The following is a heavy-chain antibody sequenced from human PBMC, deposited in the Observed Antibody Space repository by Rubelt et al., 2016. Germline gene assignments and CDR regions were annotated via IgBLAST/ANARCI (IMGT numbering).Heavy chain of an antibody. V-gene: IGHV4-34*01. Sequence: QVQLQRWGAGLLKPSETLSLTCAVYGGSFSGYYWSWIRQPPGKGLEWIGEINHSGSTNYNPSLKSRVTISVDTSKNQFSLKLSSVTAATTAVYYCARGRMGFHYYHYGMDVWGEGTTVTVSS. CDR3: ARGRMGFHYYHYGMDV. J-gene: IGHJ6*04. CDR2: INHSGST. D-gene: IGHD1-26*01. CDR1: GGSFSGYY.